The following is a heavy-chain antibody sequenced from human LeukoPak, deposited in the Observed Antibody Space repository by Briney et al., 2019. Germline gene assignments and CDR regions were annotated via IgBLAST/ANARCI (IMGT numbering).Heavy chain of an antibody. J-gene: IGHJ6*03. CDR2: NNPNSGGT. CDR3: ARGLGNPGGRYYYYYYMDV. D-gene: IGHD4-23*01. V-gene: IGHV1-2*02. Sequence: GASVKVSCKASGYTFTGYYMHWVRQAPGQGLEWMGWNNPNSGGTNYAQKFQGRVTMTRDTSISTAYMELGRLRSDDTAVYYCARGLGNPGGRYYYYYYMDVWGKGTTVTVSS. CDR1: GYTFTGYY.